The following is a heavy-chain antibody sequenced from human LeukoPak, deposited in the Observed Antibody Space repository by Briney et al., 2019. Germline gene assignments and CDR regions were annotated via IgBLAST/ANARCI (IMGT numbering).Heavy chain of an antibody. CDR1: GFTSSGYW. D-gene: IGHD2-21*01. CDR2: INSDGSST. CDR3: ASPVVVAGYSVDV. Sequence: GGSLRLSCAASGFTSSGYWMYWVRQAPGKGLVWVSRINSDGSSTNYADSVKGRFTISRDNAKNTLYLQMNSLRAEDTAVYYCASPVVVAGYSVDVWGQGTTVTVSS. J-gene: IGHJ6*02. V-gene: IGHV3-74*01.